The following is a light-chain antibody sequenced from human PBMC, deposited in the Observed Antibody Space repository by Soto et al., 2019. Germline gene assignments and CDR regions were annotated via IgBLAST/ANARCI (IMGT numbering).Light chain of an antibody. CDR3: HHYGSPPPMYP. V-gene: IGKV3-20*01. CDR2: GAS. CDR1: QSVSSNY. Sequence: EIVLTQSPGTLSLSPGERATLSCRASQSVSSNYLAWYQQKPGQAPRLLIYGASSRATGIPDRFSGSGAGTDFTLTISRLGPEDFAVYYCHHYGSPPPMYPFGQGTKVDIK. J-gene: IGKJ2*01.